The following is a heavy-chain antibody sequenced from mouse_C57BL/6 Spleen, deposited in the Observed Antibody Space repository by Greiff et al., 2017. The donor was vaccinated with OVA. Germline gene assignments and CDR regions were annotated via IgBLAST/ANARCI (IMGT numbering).Heavy chain of an antibody. D-gene: IGHD2-1*01. CDR2: INPGSGGT. V-gene: IGHV1-54*01. J-gene: IGHJ1*03. CDR3: ASYGNRGYFDV. CDR1: GYAFTNYL. Sequence: VKLMESGAELVRPGTSVKVSCKASGYAFTNYLIEWVKQRPGQGLEWIGVINPGSGGTNYNEKFKGKATLTADKSSSTAYMQLSSLTSEDSAVYFCASYGNRGYFDVWGTGTTVTVSS.